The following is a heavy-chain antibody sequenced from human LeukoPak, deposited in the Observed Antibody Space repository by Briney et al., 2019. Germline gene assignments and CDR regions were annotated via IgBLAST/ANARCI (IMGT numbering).Heavy chain of an antibody. CDR2: IIPIFGTA. Sequence: SVKVSCKASGGTFSSYAISWVRQAPGRGLEWMGGIIPIFGTANYAQKFQGRVTITADESTSTAYMELSSLRSEDTAVYYCARDSYYDSSGYYNYWGQGTLVTVSS. CDR1: GGTFSSYA. V-gene: IGHV1-69*01. CDR3: ARDSYYDSSGYYNY. D-gene: IGHD3-22*01. J-gene: IGHJ4*02.